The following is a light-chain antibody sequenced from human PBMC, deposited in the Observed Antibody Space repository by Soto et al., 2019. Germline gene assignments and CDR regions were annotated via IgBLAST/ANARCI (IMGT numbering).Light chain of an antibody. CDR2: DAS. Sequence: EIVLKQSPATLSLSPGERATLSCSASQSVGSFLAWYHQKSGQTPRLLIYDASNRAPGIPARFGGSGYGTDFTLTISCLEPEEVAVYYCQHRSNWLGTFGPGTKVDI. J-gene: IGKJ3*01. CDR1: QSVGSF. CDR3: QHRSNWLGT. V-gene: IGKV3-11*01.